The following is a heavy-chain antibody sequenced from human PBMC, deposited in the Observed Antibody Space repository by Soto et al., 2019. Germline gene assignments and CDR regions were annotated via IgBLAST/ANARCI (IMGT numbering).Heavy chain of an antibody. CDR2: INHSGST. Sequence: QVQLQQWGAGLLKPSETLSLTCAVYGGSFSGYYWSWIRQPPGKGLEWMGEINHSGSTNYNPSLKSRVTISVDTSKNQFSLKLSSVTAADTAVYYCARVIPLPIAAAGKGLRWFDPWGQGTLVTVSS. J-gene: IGHJ5*02. CDR3: ARVIPLPIAAAGKGLRWFDP. CDR1: GGSFSGYY. D-gene: IGHD6-13*01. V-gene: IGHV4-34*01.